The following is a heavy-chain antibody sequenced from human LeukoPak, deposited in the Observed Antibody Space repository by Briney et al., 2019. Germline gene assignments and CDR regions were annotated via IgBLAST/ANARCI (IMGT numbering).Heavy chain of an antibody. J-gene: IGHJ4*02. CDR2: INHSGST. Sequence: SETLSPTCAVYGGSFSGYYWSWIRQPPGKGLEWIGEINHSGSTNYNPSLKSRVTISVDTSKNQFSLKLSSVTAADTAVYYCARGKLYYYGSVDYWGQGTLVTASS. V-gene: IGHV4-34*01. CDR1: GGSFSGYY. D-gene: IGHD3-10*01. CDR3: ARGKLYYYGSVDY.